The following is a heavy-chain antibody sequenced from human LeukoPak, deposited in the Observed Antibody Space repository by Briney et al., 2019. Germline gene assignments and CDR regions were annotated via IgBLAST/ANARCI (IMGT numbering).Heavy chain of an antibody. J-gene: IGHJ4*02. CDR3: AKDRAVATILDY. Sequence: GGSLRLCCASSGSTSSYYGMRWVRKAPDKGLERVAVISYDGRNNYHIDSVKGRFTISRDNSKNTLYLQMNRLRAEDTAVYYCAKDRAVATILDYWGQGTLVTVSS. D-gene: IGHD5-12*01. CDR1: GSTSSYYG. V-gene: IGHV3-30*18. CDR2: ISYDGRNN.